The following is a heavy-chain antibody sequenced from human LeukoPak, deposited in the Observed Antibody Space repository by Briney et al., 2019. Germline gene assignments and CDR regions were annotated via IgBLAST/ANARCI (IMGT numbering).Heavy chain of an antibody. CDR1: GFTFSNYW. Sequence: GGSLRLSCAASGFTFSNYWMSWVRQAPGKGLEWVAHINQDGSEEHYMDSVKARFIISRDNTKNSLSLQMDSLRAEDTAVYYCVRDGGVSGYDLLDYWGQGTLVTVSS. CDR3: VRDGGVSGYDLLDY. CDR2: INQDGSEE. V-gene: IGHV3-7*01. D-gene: IGHD5-12*01. J-gene: IGHJ4*02.